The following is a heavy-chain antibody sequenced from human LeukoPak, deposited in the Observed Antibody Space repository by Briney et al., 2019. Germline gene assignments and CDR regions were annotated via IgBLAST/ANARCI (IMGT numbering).Heavy chain of an antibody. V-gene: IGHV3-21*01. Sequence: GGSLRLSCAASGFTFSSYSMNWVRQAPGKGLEWVASISSSSSYIYYADSVKGRFTISRDNAKNSLYLQMNSLRAEDTAVYYCARDSYYDSSGFDYWGQGTLVTVSS. J-gene: IGHJ4*02. CDR1: GFTFSSYS. D-gene: IGHD3-22*01. CDR3: ARDSYYDSSGFDY. CDR2: ISSSSSYI.